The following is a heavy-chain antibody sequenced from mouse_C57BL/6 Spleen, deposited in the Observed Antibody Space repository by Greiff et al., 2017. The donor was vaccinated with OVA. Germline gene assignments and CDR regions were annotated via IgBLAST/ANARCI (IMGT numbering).Heavy chain of an antibody. D-gene: IGHD2-2*01. CDR2: ISYSGST. J-gene: IGHJ2*01. V-gene: IGHV3-1*01. Sequence: EVQLQESGPGMVKPSQSLSLTCTVTGYSITSGYDWHWIRHFPGNKLEWMGYISYSGSTNYNPSLKSRISITNDTSKTHFFLKLNSVTTEDTATYYCARGGGYDGFDYWGQGTTRTVSS. CDR1: GYSITSGYD. CDR3: ARGGGYDGFDY.